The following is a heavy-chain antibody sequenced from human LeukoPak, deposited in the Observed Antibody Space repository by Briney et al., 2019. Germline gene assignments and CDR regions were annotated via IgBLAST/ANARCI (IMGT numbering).Heavy chain of an antibody. V-gene: IGHV4-4*07. CDR2: IYTSGST. D-gene: IGHD3-3*01. CDR1: GGSTSSYY. CDR3: ARDQSGARGGYYPTSHYYYYYYMDV. Sequence: SETLSLTCTVSGGSTSSYYWSWIRQPAGKGLEWIGRIYTSGSTNYNPSLKSRVTISVDTSNNQFSLKLSSVTAADTAVYYCARDQSGARGGYYPTSHYYYYYYMDVWGKGTTVTVSS. J-gene: IGHJ6*03.